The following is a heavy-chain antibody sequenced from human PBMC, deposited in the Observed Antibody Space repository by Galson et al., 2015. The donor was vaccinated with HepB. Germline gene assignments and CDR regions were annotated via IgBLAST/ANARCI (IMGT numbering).Heavy chain of an antibody. V-gene: IGHV3-21*01. Sequence: SLRLSCAASGFTFNNYSMNWVRQAPGKGLEWVSSISRSSTYIYYADSVRGRFTISRDNAKNSLYLQMNSLRAEDTAVYYCARGGSGYQYYYGMDVWGQGTTVTVSS. CDR3: ARGGSGYQYYYGMDV. D-gene: IGHD5-12*01. CDR1: GFTFNNYS. J-gene: IGHJ6*02. CDR2: ISRSSTYI.